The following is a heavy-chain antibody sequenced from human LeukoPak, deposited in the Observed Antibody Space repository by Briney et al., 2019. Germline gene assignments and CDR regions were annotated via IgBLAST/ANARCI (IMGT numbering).Heavy chain of an antibody. Sequence: SETLSLTCTVSGGSISSYYWSWIRQPPGKGLEWIGYIYYSGSTNYNPSLKSRVTISVDTSKNQFSLKLSSVTAADTAVYYCARASGYYYDSSGLYYFDYWGQGTLVTVSS. J-gene: IGHJ4*02. D-gene: IGHD3-22*01. CDR1: GGSISSYY. CDR3: ARASGYYYDSSGLYYFDY. V-gene: IGHV4-59*01. CDR2: IYYSGST.